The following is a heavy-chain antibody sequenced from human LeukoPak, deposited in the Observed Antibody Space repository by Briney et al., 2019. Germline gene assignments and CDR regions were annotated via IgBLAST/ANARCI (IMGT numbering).Heavy chain of an antibody. J-gene: IGHJ6*03. Sequence: SSETLSLTCTVSGGSITSSSYYWGWIRQPPGKGLEWIGSIYYSGSTYYNPSLKSRVTISVDTSKNQFSLKLSSVTAADTAVDYCASPPMIRGTYYFYYYMDVWGKGTTVTVSS. V-gene: IGHV4-39*01. CDR2: IYYSGST. D-gene: IGHD3-10*01. CDR1: GGSITSSSYY. CDR3: ASPPMIRGTYYFYYYMDV.